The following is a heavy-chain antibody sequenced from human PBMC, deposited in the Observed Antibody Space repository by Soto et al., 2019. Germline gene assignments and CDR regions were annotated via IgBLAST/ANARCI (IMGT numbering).Heavy chain of an antibody. CDR3: AREYCSGGSCYGTDY. CDR1: GYTFTSYA. Sequence: GASVKVSCKASGYTFTSYAMHWVRQAPGQSLEWMGWINAGNGNTKYSQKFQGRVTITRDTSASTAYMELRSLRSDDTAVYYCAREYCSGGSCYGTDYWGQGTPVTVSS. V-gene: IGHV1-3*01. D-gene: IGHD2-15*01. J-gene: IGHJ4*02. CDR2: INAGNGNT.